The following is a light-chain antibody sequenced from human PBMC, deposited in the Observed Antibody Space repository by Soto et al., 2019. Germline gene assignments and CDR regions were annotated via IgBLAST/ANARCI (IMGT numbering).Light chain of an antibody. J-gene: IGLJ1*01. Sequence: SYELTQPHSVSVATAHTGPRIPCAEENIGRYSVHWYQQRSGQAPVLVVYDDSDRPSGIPERFSGSRSGNTATPTISRVEAGDEAEYYCPLWDSRSDRFVFGTGTKVTVL. V-gene: IGLV3-21*02. CDR1: NIGRYS. CDR3: PLWDSRSDRFV. CDR2: DDS.